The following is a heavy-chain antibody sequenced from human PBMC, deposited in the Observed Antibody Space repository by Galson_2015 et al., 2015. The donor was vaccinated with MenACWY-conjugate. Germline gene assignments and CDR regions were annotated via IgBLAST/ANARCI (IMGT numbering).Heavy chain of an antibody. CDR3: TRGVAAENDY. D-gene: IGHD6-13*01. J-gene: IGHJ4*02. CDR2: ISSSSGYR. CDR1: GFNFGSYS. V-gene: IGHV3-21*01. Sequence: SLRLSCAASGFNFGSYSMDWVRQAPGKGLEWVSAISSSSGYRYYGDSVKGRVFVSRDNDKNSLFLQLNSLRVDDTAVYYCTRGVAAENDYWGPGTLVTVSS.